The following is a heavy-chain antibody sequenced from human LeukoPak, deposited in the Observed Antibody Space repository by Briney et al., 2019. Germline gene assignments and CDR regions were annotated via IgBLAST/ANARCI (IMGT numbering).Heavy chain of an antibody. D-gene: IGHD2-21*01. CDR3: ARVGDLRLDYYYGMDV. CDR2: IKLDADED. Sequence: PGGSLRLSCAASGFSFTTFWVSWVRQAPGKGLEWVATIKLDADEDYYVDSVKGRFTISGDNAKNSLYLQMNSLRAEDTAVYYCARVGDLRLDYYYGMDVWGQGTTVTVSS. V-gene: IGHV3-7*01. CDR1: GFSFTTFW. J-gene: IGHJ6*02.